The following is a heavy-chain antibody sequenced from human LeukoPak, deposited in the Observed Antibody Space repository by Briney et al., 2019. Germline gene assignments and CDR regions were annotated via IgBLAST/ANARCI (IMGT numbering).Heavy chain of an antibody. CDR3: AKHNYGSGSSLLGGMDV. D-gene: IGHD3-10*01. CDR1: GFIFSSYT. V-gene: IGHV3-23*01. Sequence: GRSLRLSCAASGFIFSSYTMHWVRQAPGKGLEWVSAISGSGGSTYYADSVKGRFTISRDNSKNTLYLEMNSLRAEDTAVYYCAKHNYGSGSSLLGGMDVWGQGTTVIVSS. J-gene: IGHJ6*02. CDR2: ISGSGGST.